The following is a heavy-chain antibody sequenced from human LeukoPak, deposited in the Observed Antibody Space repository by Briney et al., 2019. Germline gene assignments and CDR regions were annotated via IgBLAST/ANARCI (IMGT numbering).Heavy chain of an antibody. CDR2: IYYSGST. V-gene: IGHV4-39*01. J-gene: IGHJ4*02. CDR3: ARHRDMYGIEDY. CDR1: GYSISSSSYY. D-gene: IGHD3-10*02. Sequence: PSETLSLTCTVSGYSISSSSYYWGWIRQPPGKGLEWIGSIYYSGSTYYNPSLKSRVTISVDTSKNQFSLKLSSVTAADTAVYYCARHRDMYGIEDYWGQGTLVTVSS.